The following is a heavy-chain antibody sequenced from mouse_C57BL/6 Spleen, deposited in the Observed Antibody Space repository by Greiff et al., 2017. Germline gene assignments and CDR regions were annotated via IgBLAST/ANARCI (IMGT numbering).Heavy chain of an antibody. J-gene: IGHJ3*01. CDR2: INPSSGYT. D-gene: IGHD2-10*02. V-gene: IGHV1-7*01. CDR1: GYTFTSYW. Sequence: VQLQQSGAELVKPGASVKMSCKASGYTFTSYWMHWVKQRPGPGLEWIGYINPSSGYTKYNQKFKDKATLTADTSSSTAYMQLSSLTYKDSAVYGCAVYGNYLAWFAYWGQGTLVTVSA. CDR3: AVYGNYLAWFAY.